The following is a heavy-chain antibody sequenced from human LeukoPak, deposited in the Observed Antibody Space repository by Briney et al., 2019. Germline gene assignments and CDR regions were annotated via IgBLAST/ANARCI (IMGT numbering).Heavy chain of an antibody. Sequence: PSETLSLTCTVSGGSISSDNSYWSWIRQPAGKGLAWIGRTYISGSTDYNPSLKSRVTISADTSKNQFSLQLTSVTAADTAMYYCARDLVVPAAKYLDYWGQGTLVTVSS. D-gene: IGHD2-2*01. J-gene: IGHJ4*02. CDR2: TYISGST. CDR1: GGSISSDNSY. V-gene: IGHV4-61*02. CDR3: ARDLVVPAAKYLDY.